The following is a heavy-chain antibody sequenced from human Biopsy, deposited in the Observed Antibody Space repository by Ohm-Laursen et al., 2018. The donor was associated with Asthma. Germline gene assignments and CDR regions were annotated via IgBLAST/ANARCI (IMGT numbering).Heavy chain of an antibody. V-gene: IGHV3-9*03. CDR3: AKGEWELLEANFDY. Sequence: SLRLSCSASGFTFDDYAMHWVRQAPGKGLEWVSGISWNSGSIGYADSVKGRFTISRDNAKNSLYLQMNSLRAEGMALYYCAKGEWELLEANFDYWGQGTLVTVSS. CDR2: ISWNSGSI. D-gene: IGHD1-26*01. CDR1: GFTFDDYA. J-gene: IGHJ4*02.